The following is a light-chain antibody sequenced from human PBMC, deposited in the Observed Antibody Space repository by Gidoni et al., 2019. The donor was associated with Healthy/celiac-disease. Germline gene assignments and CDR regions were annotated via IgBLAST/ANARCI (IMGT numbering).Light chain of an antibody. Sequence: DIQMTQSPSTLSASLGDRVIITCRASQNINSWLAWYQQRPGKAPKLLIYKASSLESGVPSRFSGSRSGTEFILTISSLQPDDFATYYCQQHQNLPLTFGGGTKLEIK. CDR3: QQHQNLPLT. CDR2: KAS. J-gene: IGKJ4*01. CDR1: QNINSW. V-gene: IGKV1-5*03.